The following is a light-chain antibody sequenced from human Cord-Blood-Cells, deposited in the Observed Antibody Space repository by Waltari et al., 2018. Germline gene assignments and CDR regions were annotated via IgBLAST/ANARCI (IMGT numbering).Light chain of an antibody. CDR3: QQYDNTPYT. CDR1: QNISNY. J-gene: IGKJ2*01. Sequence: DIQMTQSPSSLSASVGDRVTITCQASQNISNYLNWYQQKPGKAPKLLIYAASNLQTGVPSRFSGSGSGTDFTLTISSLQPEDIATYYCQQYDNTPYTFGQGTKLEIK. V-gene: IGKV1-33*01. CDR2: AAS.